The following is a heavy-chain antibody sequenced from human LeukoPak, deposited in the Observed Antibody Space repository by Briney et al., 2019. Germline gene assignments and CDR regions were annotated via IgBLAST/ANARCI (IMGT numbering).Heavy chain of an antibody. J-gene: IGHJ4*02. Sequence: SETLSLTCTVSGGSISSGGYYWSWIRQHPGKGLEWIGYIYYSGSTYYNPSLKSRVTISVDTSKNQFSLKLSSVTAADTAVYYCARASYDSSGYFDYWGQGTLVTVSS. CDR1: GGSISSGGYY. CDR3: ARASYDSSGYFDY. CDR2: IYYSGST. D-gene: IGHD3-22*01. V-gene: IGHV4-31*03.